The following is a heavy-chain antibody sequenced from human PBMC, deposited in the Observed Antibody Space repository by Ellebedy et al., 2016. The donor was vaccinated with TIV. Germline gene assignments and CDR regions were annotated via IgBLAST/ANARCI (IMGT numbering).Heavy chain of an antibody. Sequence: MPSETLSLTCSVSGGSVSSTRYYWAWIRQPPGKGLEYIGSVYYSGSPYYNPSFKSRVTLSADTSQNQFPLKLSSVTAADTAVFYCARHLGTYFDYWGQGTLVTVSS. CDR3: ARHLGTYFDY. CDR1: GGSVSSTRYY. J-gene: IGHJ4*02. V-gene: IGHV4-39*01. D-gene: IGHD3-10*01. CDR2: VYYSGSP.